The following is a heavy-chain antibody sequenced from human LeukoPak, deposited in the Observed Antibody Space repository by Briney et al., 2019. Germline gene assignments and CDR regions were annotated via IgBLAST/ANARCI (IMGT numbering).Heavy chain of an antibody. Sequence: GRSLRLSCAASGFTFSSYAMHWVRQAPGKGLEWVAVISYDGSNKYYADSVKGRFTISRDNSKNTLYLQMNSLRAEDTAVYYCAREWWLQRYFDYWGQGTLVTVSS. D-gene: IGHD5-24*01. CDR1: GFTFSSYA. J-gene: IGHJ4*02. V-gene: IGHV3-30-3*01. CDR3: AREWWLQRYFDY. CDR2: ISYDGSNK.